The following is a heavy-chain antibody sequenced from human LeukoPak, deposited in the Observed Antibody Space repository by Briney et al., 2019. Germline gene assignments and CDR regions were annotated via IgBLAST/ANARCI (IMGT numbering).Heavy chain of an antibody. J-gene: IGHJ5*02. CDR3: ARSRCSSTSCYLGENWFDP. D-gene: IGHD2-2*01. Sequence: PSETLSLTCTVSGGSISSSNYYWGWTRQPPGKGLEWIGSIYYSGSTYYNPSLKSRVTISVDTSKNQFSLKLSSVTAADTAVYYCARSRCSSTSCYLGENWFDPWGQGTLVTVSS. CDR2: IYYSGST. CDR1: GGSISSSNYY. V-gene: IGHV4-39*07.